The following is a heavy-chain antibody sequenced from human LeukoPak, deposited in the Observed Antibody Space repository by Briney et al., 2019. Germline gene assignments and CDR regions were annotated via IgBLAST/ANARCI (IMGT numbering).Heavy chain of an antibody. Sequence: GGSLRLSCAASGFIFDDYGMSWVRQAPGKGLEWVSVIYSGGSTYYADSVKGRFTISRDNSKNTLYLQMNSLRAEDTAVYYCARAHGKQWLVHWGQGTLVTVSS. CDR3: ARAHGKQWLVH. V-gene: IGHV3-66*01. D-gene: IGHD6-19*01. CDR2: IYSGGST. CDR1: GFIFDDYG. J-gene: IGHJ4*02.